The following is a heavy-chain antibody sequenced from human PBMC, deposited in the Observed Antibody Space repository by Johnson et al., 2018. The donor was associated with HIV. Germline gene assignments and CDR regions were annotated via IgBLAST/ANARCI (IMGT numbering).Heavy chain of an antibody. CDR1: GFTFSSYG. Sequence: QMQLVESGGGLVQPGGSLRLSCAASGFTFSSYGMHWVRQAPGKGLEWVAVIWYDGSNKYYADSVKGRFTISRDNAKNSLYLQLNSLRAEDTAVFYCAKHLSTLVDAFDIWGQGTMVTVSS. D-gene: IGHD2/OR15-2a*01. J-gene: IGHJ3*02. V-gene: IGHV3-33*03. CDR2: IWYDGSNK. CDR3: AKHLSTLVDAFDI.